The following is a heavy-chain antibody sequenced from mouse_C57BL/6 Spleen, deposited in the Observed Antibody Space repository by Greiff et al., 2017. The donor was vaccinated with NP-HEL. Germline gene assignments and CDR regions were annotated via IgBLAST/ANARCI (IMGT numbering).Heavy chain of an antibody. CDR3: ATGFGYYGSCLF. D-gene: IGHD1-1*01. Sequence: EVQLQQSGAELVKPGASVKLSCTASGFTFNDYSMHWVKQRSEQGLEWIGRIDPEDGETKYAPKFQGKATITTDTSSNTAYLQLSSLTSEDTAVYDCATGFGYYGSCLFWGKGTTVTVSS. CDR1: GFTFNDYS. CDR2: IDPEDGET. V-gene: IGHV14-2*01. J-gene: IGHJ1*03.